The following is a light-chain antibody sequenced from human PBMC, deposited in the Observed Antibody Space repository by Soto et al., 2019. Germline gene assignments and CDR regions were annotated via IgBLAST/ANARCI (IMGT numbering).Light chain of an antibody. CDR3: QQLSTYPST. CDR2: DAS. Sequence: IQLTQSPSSLSAAGGDGVTITCRASQGIGSYLAWYQQKPGEAPKLLIFDASTLQSGVPSRFSGSGSGTDFTLTISSLQAEDFATYYCQQLSTYPSTFGGGTKVDIK. J-gene: IGKJ4*01. CDR1: QGIGSY. V-gene: IGKV1-9*01.